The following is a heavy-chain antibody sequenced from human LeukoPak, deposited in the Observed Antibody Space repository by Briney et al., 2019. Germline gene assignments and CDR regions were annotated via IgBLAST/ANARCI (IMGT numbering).Heavy chain of an antibody. D-gene: IGHD1-26*01. CDR3: ARVGSGSYLRPTGYFDY. Sequence: ASVKVSCKASGYNFNSYGISWVRQAPGQGLEWMGWISSYNGNTKYAQKFQGRVTMTRDTSTSTVYMELSSLRSEDTAVYYCARVGSGSYLRPTGYFDYWGQGTLVTVSS. CDR1: GYNFNSYG. J-gene: IGHJ4*02. CDR2: ISSYNGNT. V-gene: IGHV1-18*01.